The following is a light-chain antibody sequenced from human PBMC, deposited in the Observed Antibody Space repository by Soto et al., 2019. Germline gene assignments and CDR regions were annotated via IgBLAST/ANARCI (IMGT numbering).Light chain of an antibody. CDR1: SNDVGHSSF. CDR3: NAQEGNGKHV. CDR2: EVS. J-gene: IGLJ1*01. V-gene: IGLV2-8*01. Sequence: QSALTQPPSASGSPGQSVTISCTGNSNDVGHSSFISWYQQPPGKGPKLIIYEVSKRPSGVPDRFSGSKSGNTASLSVAVLQDEDEADYFCNAQEGNGKHVFGTGTKLTVL.